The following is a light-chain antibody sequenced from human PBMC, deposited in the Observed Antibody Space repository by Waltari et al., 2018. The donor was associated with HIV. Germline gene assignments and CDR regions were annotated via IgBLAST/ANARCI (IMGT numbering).Light chain of an antibody. Sequence: EVVLQSPATLSLSPGETATLSCRASQNIDTHLAWHQQRPGQAPRLLIFDASKRATGIPAKFHGSGSGTDFTLTITNLQPEDFAVYYCQQRTSWPPRLTFGGGSKVEIK. CDR2: DAS. CDR1: QNIDTH. CDR3: QQRTSWPPRLT. J-gene: IGKJ4*01. V-gene: IGKV3-11*01.